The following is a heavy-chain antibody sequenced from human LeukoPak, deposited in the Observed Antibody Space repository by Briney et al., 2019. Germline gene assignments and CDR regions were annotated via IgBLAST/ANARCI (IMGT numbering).Heavy chain of an antibody. CDR3: ARAEDLAVAWYFDY. CDR2: IIPIFGIA. CDR1: GGTFINYA. Sequence: SVTVSFKASGGTFINYAISWVRQAPGQGVEGMGGIIPIFGIANYAQKFQGRVTITADKSTSTAFMELSSLRSEDTAVYYCARAEDLAVAWYFDYWGQGTLVTVSS. D-gene: IGHD6-19*01. J-gene: IGHJ4*02. V-gene: IGHV1-69*17.